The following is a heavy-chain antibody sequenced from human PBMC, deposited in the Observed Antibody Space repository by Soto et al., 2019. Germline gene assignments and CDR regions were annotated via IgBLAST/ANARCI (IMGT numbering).Heavy chain of an antibody. V-gene: IGHV1-3*05. CDR3: AGSSGWYVWFDP. D-gene: IGHD6-13*01. CDR2: INAGNGNT. CDR1: GYTFTSYA. Sequence: QVQLVQSGAEEKKPGASVKVSCKASGYTFTSYAMHWVRQAPGQRLEWMGWINAGNGNTKYSQKFQGRVTITRDTCASTAYMELSSLRSEDTAVYYCAGSSGWYVWFDPWGQGTLVTVSS. J-gene: IGHJ5*02.